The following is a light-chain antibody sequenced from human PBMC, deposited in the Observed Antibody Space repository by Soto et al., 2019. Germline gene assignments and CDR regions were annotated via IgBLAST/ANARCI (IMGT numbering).Light chain of an antibody. CDR3: SSYTSSSTLYV. CDR2: EVS. J-gene: IGLJ1*01. V-gene: IGLV2-14*01. Sequence: QSVLTQPASVSGSPGQSITISCTGTSSDVGGYNYVSWYQQHPGKAPKLMIFEVSSRPSGVSYRFSGSKSGNTASLTISGLQAEDEADYYCSSYTSSSTLYVFGSGTKLTLL. CDR1: SSDVGGYNY.